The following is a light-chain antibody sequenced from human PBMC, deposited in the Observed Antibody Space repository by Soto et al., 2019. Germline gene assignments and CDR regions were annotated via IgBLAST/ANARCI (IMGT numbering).Light chain of an antibody. J-gene: IGKJ1*01. Sequence: DIVMTQSPLSLPVTPGEPASISCRSSQSLLHSNGYNYLDWYLQKPGQSPQLLIYLGSNRASGVPDRFSGSGSGTDFTLKISRVEPEDVGVYYCMQALQTPRTVGQGTKVDIK. V-gene: IGKV2-28*01. CDR1: QSLLHSNGYNY. CDR2: LGS. CDR3: MQALQTPRT.